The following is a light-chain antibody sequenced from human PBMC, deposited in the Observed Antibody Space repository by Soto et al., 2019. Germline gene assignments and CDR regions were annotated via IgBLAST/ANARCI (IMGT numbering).Light chain of an antibody. J-gene: IGLJ1*01. CDR2: ASS. CDR1: SSDVGGYNY. V-gene: IGLV2-14*01. Sequence: QSALTQPASVSGSPGQSITISCTGTSSDVGGYNYVSWYQHHAGKAPRLMIYASSNRPSGVSHRFSGSRSGNTASLTISWLEAEAEADYYCISYTSGTTLYVFGTGTKVTVL. CDR3: ISYTSGTTLYV.